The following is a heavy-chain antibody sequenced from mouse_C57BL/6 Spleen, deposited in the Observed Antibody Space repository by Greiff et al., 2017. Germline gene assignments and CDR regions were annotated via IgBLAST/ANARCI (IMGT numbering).Heavy chain of an antibody. CDR2: IYPSDSET. V-gene: IGHV1-61*01. CDR1: GYTFTSYW. CDR3: AREGHYSNLFDY. J-gene: IGHJ2*01. Sequence: VQLQQPGAELVRPGSSVKLSCKASGYTFTSYWMDWVKQRPGQGLEWIGNIYPSDSETHYNQKFKDKATLTVDKSSSTAYMQLSSLTSEDSAVYYWAREGHYSNLFDYWGQGTTLTVSS. D-gene: IGHD2-5*01.